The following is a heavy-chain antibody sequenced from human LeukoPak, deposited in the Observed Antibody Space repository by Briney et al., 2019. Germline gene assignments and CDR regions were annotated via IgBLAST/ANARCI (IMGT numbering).Heavy chain of an antibody. D-gene: IGHD6-13*01. CDR2: IIPILGIA. Sequence: SVKVSCKASGGTFSSYAISWVRQAPGQGLEWMGRIIPILGIANYAQKFQGRVTITADKSTSTAYMELSSLRSEETAVYYCARSSSWYFDYWGQGTLVTVSS. CDR1: GGTFSSYA. J-gene: IGHJ4*02. CDR3: ARSSSWYFDY. V-gene: IGHV1-69*04.